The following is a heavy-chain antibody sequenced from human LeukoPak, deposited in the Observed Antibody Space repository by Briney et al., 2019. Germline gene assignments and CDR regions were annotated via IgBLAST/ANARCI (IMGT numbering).Heavy chain of an antibody. CDR3: ARDGGRIAVAGPRNGMDV. D-gene: IGHD6-19*01. J-gene: IGHJ6*02. CDR2: INPNSGGT. V-gene: IGHV1-2*02. Sequence: GASVTVSCKASGYTFTGYYMHWVRQAPGQGLEWMGWINPNSGGTNYAQKFQGRVTMTRDTSISTAYMELSRLRSDDTAVYYCARDGGRIAVAGPRNGMDVWGQGTTVTVSS. CDR1: GYTFTGYY.